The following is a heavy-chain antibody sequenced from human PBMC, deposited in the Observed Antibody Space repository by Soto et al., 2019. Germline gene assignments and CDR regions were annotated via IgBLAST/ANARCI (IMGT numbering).Heavy chain of an antibody. CDR3: ARLRYAYGLWDLDYYGMDV. D-gene: IGHD5-18*01. J-gene: IGHJ6*02. CDR1: GYSFTSYW. V-gene: IGHV5-51*01. CDR2: IYPGDSDT. Sequence: GESLKISCQGSGYSFTSYWIAWVRQMPGKGLEWMESIYPGDSDTTYSPSFQGQVTISVDKSISTTNLQWSSLKASDTAMYYCARLRYAYGLWDLDYYGMDVWGQGTSVTVSS.